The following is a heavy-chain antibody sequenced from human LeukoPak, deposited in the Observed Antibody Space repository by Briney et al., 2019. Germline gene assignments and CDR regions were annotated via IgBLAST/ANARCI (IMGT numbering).Heavy chain of an antibody. J-gene: IGHJ4*02. V-gene: IGHV3-9*01. CDR2: ISWNSGSI. D-gene: IGHD3-22*01. CDR3: ATPLDYYDSSGYHQGGD. Sequence: PGGSLRLSCAASGFTFDDYAMHWVRQAPGKGLEWVSGISWNSGSIGYADSVKGRFTISRDNAKNSLYLQMNSLRAEDTAMYHCATPLDYYDSSGYHQGGDWGQGTLVTVSS. CDR1: GFTFDDYA.